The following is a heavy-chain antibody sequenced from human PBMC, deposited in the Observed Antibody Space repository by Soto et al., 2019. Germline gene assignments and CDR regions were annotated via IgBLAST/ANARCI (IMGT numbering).Heavy chain of an antibody. V-gene: IGHV3-21*01. CDR2: IFTRSSQI. CDR3: ARDLLAGQQLVIPWFHP. Sequence: PGGSRRLSCTASGFAFSSFNMNWVRQAPGKGLEWVSSIFTRSSQIYYADSVKGRFTISRDDAKNSLFLQMNSLSVEDTAVYYCARDLLAGQQLVIPWFHPWGQGTLVTVSS. J-gene: IGHJ5*02. D-gene: IGHD1-26*01. CDR1: GFAFSSFN.